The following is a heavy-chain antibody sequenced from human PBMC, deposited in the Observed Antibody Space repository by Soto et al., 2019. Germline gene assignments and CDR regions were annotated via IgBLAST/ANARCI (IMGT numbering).Heavy chain of an antibody. D-gene: IGHD6-19*01. V-gene: IGHV3-23*01. CDR3: AKDLAVSRYDKDV. Sequence: GGSLRLSCAASGFTFSSYAMGWVRQAPGKGLEWVSAISGSGSSTYYADSVKGRFTISRDNSKNTLYLQMNSLRAEDTAVYYCAKDLAVSRYDKDVWGQGTTGTVSS. J-gene: IGHJ6*02. CDR1: GFTFSSYA. CDR2: ISGSGSST.